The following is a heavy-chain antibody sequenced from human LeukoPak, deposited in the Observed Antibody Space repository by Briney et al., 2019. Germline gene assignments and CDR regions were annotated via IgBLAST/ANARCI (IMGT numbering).Heavy chain of an antibody. D-gene: IGHD1-26*01. CDR1: GFTFDDYA. CDR2: ISGDGGST. J-gene: IGHJ6*03. Sequence: PGGSLRLSCAASGFTFDDYAMHWVRQVPGKGLEWVSLISGDGGSTYYADSVKGRFTISRDNSKNSLYLQMNSLRTEDTALYYCAKVGAMSICFYFHYMDVWGKGTTVTVSS. CDR3: AKVGAMSICFYFHYMDV. V-gene: IGHV3-43*02.